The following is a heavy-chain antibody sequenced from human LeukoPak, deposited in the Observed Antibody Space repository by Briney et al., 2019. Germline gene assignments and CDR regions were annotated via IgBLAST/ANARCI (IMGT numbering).Heavy chain of an antibody. D-gene: IGHD4-17*01. V-gene: IGHV4-31*03. CDR1: GGSISSGGHY. J-gene: IGHJ4*02. CDR2: IYDGGST. CDR3: ARASPHDYGDYRLDN. Sequence: PSQTLSLTYTVSGGSISSGGHYWSWIRQHPGKGLEWIGYIYDGGSTYYKPSLQSRVTIAVDTSKNQFSLKLSSVTAADTAVYYCARASPHDYGDYRLDNWGQGTLVTVSS.